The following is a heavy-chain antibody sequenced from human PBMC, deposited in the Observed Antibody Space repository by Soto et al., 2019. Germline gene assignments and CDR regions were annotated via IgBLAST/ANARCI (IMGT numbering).Heavy chain of an antibody. J-gene: IGHJ6*02. Sequence: GESLKISCKGSGYSFTSYWISWVRQMPGKGLEWMGRIDPSDSYTNYSPSFQGHVTISADKSISTAYPQWSSLKASDTAMYYCARHQGRATTVYYYYGMDVWGQGTTVTVSS. CDR3: ARHQGRATTVYYYYGMDV. V-gene: IGHV5-10-1*01. D-gene: IGHD1-26*01. CDR1: GYSFTSYW. CDR2: IDPSDSYT.